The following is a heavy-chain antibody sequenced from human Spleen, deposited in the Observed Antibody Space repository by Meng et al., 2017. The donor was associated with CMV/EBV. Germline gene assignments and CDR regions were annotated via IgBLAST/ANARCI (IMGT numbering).Heavy chain of an antibody. CDR1: GFTVSSNY. CDR3: ARGGAFYGMDV. Sequence: GESLKISCAASGFTVSSNYMSWVRQAPGKGLEWVSSISSSSSYIYYADSVKGRFTISRDNAKNSLYLQMNSLRAEDTAVYYCARGGAFYGMDVWGQGTTVTVSS. CDR2: ISSSSSYI. J-gene: IGHJ6*02. V-gene: IGHV3-21*01.